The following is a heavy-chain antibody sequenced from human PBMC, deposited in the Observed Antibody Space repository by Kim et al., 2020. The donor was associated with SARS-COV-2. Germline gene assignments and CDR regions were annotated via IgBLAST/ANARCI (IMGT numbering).Heavy chain of an antibody. CDR1: GYSFSNYW. V-gene: IGHV5-51*01. CDR3: ARGGRISGYDLYDYFDF. D-gene: IGHD5-12*01. CDR2: IYPDDSDT. J-gene: IGHJ4*02. Sequence: GESLKISCKGSGYSFSNYWIGWVRQMPGKGLEWMGLIYPDDSDTRYSPLFKGQVTISADRSLSTAYLQWSNLKASDTATYYCARGGRISGYDLYDYFDFWGRGTLVTVSS.